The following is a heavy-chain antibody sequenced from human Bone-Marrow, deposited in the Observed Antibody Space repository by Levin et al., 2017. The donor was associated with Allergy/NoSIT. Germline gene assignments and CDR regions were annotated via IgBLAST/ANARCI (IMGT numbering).Heavy chain of an antibody. Sequence: GESLKISCAASGFPFSSYAMTWVRQAPGKGLEWVSVISGSGDSTNYADSVKGRFTISRDNSKNTLYLQMNSLRAEDTAVYYCAKAFTPLIVVVANCDNWGQGTLVTVSP. V-gene: IGHV3-23*01. CDR2: ISGSGDST. D-gene: IGHD2-15*01. J-gene: IGHJ1*01. CDR3: AKAFTPLIVVVANCDN. CDR1: GFPFSSYA.